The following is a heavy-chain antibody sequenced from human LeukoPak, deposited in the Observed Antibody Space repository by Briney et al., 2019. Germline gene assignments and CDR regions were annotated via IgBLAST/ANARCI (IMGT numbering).Heavy chain of an antibody. CDR3: AGSTGYAFDI. Sequence: SETLSPTCTVSGGSISSSSYYWGWIRQPPGKGLEWIGSIYYSGSTYYNPSLKSRVTISVDTSKNQFSLKLSSVTAADTAVYYCAGSTGYAFDIWGQGTMVTVSS. D-gene: IGHD4-17*01. J-gene: IGHJ3*02. V-gene: IGHV4-39*01. CDR2: IYYSGST. CDR1: GGSISSSSYY.